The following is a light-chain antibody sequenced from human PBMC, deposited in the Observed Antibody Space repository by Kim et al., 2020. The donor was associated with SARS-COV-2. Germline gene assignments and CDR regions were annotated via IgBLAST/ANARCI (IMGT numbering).Light chain of an antibody. Sequence: SYELTQPPSVSVSPGQTASITCSGDKLGDKYACWYQQKPGQSPVLVIYQDSKRPSGITERFSGSNSGNTATLTISGTQAMDEADYYCQAWDSSTHYVFGT. V-gene: IGLV3-1*01. CDR2: QDS. J-gene: IGLJ1*01. CDR3: QAWDSSTHYV. CDR1: KLGDKY.